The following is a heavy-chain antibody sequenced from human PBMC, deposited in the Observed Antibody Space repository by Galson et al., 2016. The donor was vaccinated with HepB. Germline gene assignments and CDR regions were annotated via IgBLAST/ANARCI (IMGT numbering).Heavy chain of an antibody. J-gene: IGHJ4*02. V-gene: IGHV4-31*03. Sequence: TLSLTCTVSGGSISSGGYFWSWIRQHPGKGLEWIGYIYYSGSTYYNPSLKSRVTISVDTSKNQFSLKLSSVTAADTAVYYCARSRYAGWGLEGRQPLYFGYWGQGTLVTVSS. CDR3: ARSRYAGWGLEGRQPLYFGY. D-gene: IGHD2-2*01. CDR1: GGSISSGGYF. CDR2: IYYSGST.